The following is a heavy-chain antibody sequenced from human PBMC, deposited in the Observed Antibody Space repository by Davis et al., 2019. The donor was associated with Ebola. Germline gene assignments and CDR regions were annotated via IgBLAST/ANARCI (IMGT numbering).Heavy chain of an antibody. D-gene: IGHD5-12*01. J-gene: IGHJ4*02. CDR3: ARIGVATSYFDY. Sequence: SGPTLVKPTQTLTLTCTFSGFSLSTRGMRVSWIRQPPGKALEWLARIDWDDDKFYSTSLKTRLTISKDTSKNQVVLTMTNMDPVDTATYYCARIGVATSYFDYWGQGTLVTVSS. V-gene: IGHV2-70*04. CDR2: IDWDDDK. CDR1: GFSLSTRGMR.